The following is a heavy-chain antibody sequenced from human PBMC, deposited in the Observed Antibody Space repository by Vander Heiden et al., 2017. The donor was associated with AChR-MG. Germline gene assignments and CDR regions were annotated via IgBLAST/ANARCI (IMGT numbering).Heavy chain of an antibody. V-gene: IGHV3-9*01. D-gene: IGHD3-16*02. CDR3: VCDDGGAYDSIWGSYPRFVS. Sequence: EVQLVESGGGLVQPGRSLRLSCAASGFTFDDYALPGVRQAPGKGLEWVSGISWNSGSIGYADSVKGRFTISRDNAKNSLYLQMNSLRAEDTALYYCVCDDGGAYDSIWGSYPRFVSWGQGTLVTVSS. J-gene: IGHJ4*02. CDR2: ISWNSGSI. CDR1: GFTFDDYA.